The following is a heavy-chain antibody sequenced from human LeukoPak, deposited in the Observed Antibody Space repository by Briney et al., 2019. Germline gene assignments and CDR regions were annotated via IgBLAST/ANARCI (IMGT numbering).Heavy chain of an antibody. Sequence: ASVKVSCKAFGYTFTNYGISWVRQAPGQGLEWMAWISANSGDTRYAQKFQGRVILTTDTPTTTAYMELRNLRSDDTAVYYCARDACVSCGGDCCHDPWGQGTLVTVSP. V-gene: IGHV1-18*01. J-gene: IGHJ5*02. CDR1: GYTFTNYG. D-gene: IGHD2-21*02. CDR3: ARDACVSCGGDCCHDP. CDR2: ISANSGDT.